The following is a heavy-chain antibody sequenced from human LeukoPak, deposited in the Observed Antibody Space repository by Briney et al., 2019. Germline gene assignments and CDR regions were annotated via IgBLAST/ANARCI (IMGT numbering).Heavy chain of an antibody. CDR1: GDSISGFY. CDR2: INYSGST. V-gene: IGHV4-59*12. J-gene: IGHJ4*02. Sequence: SSETLSLTCTVSGDSISGFYWSWIRQSPGKGLEWIGYINYSGSTNYSPSLKSRVTLSVDTSKNQFSLKLSSVTAADTAVYYCARGPPPDFDYWGRGTLVTVSS. CDR3: ARGPPPDFDY.